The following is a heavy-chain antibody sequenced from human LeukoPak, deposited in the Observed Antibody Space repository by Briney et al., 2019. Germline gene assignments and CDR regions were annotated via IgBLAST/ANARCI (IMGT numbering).Heavy chain of an antibody. Sequence: PSETLSLTCAVYGGSFSGYYWSWIRQPPGKGLEWIGEINHSGGTNYNPPLKSRVTISVDTPKNPFSLKLSSVTAADTAVYHCARVRWHFDYWGQGTLVTVSS. CDR1: GGSFSGYY. CDR3: ARVRWHFDY. J-gene: IGHJ4*02. D-gene: IGHD4-23*01. V-gene: IGHV4-34*01. CDR2: INHSGGT.